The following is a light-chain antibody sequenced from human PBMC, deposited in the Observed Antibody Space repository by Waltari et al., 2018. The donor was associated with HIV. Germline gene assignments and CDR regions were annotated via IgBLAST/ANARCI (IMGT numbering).Light chain of an antibody. CDR3: ASYTSTSARV. V-gene: IGLV2-14*02. Sequence: QSALTQPASVSGSPGQSITISCTGTSSDVGSYNFVSWYQQHPGNAPKLIIYEGDKRPSGVSYRFSGSKSGNTASLTISGLQAEDEADYYCASYTSTSARVFGGGTKVTVL. J-gene: IGLJ3*02. CDR1: SSDVGSYNF. CDR2: EGD.